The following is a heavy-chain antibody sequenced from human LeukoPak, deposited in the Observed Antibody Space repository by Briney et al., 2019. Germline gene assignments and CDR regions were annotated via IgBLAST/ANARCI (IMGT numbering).Heavy chain of an antibody. CDR3: ARLAHGDYYYYYYYGMDV. Sequence: SETLSLTCTVSGGSISSSYWSWIRQPPGKGLEWIGSIYYSGSTYYNPSLKSRVTISVDTSKNQFSLKLSSVTAADTAVYYCARLAHGDYYYYYYYGMDVWGQGTTVTVSS. J-gene: IGHJ6*02. D-gene: IGHD4-17*01. CDR2: IYYSGST. CDR1: GGSISSSY. V-gene: IGHV4-59*05.